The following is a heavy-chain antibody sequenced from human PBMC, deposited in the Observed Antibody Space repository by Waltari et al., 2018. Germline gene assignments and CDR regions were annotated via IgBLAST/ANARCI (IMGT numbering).Heavy chain of an antibody. Sequence: QVQLVESGGGVVQPGRSLRLSCAASGFTFSSYGMYWVRQAPGKGLEWVAVIWYDGSNKYYADSVKCRFTISKDNSMDTLYLQINSLRAEDTAVYYCARAFGLRDYYYYYGMDVWGQGTTVTVSS. CDR3: ARAFGLRDYYYYYGMDV. V-gene: IGHV3-33*01. J-gene: IGHJ6*02. D-gene: IGHD3-10*01. CDR2: IWYDGSNK. CDR1: GFTFSSYG.